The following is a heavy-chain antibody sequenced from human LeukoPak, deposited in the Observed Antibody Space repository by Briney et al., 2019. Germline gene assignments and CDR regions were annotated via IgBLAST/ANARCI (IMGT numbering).Heavy chain of an antibody. V-gene: IGHV4-34*01. Sequence: SETLSLTCAVYGGSFSGYYWSWIRQPPGKGLEWIGEINHSGSTNYNPSLKSRVTISVDTSKNQFSLKLSSVTAADTAVYYCARDVNYYDSSGYYPNNWFDPWGQGTLVTVSP. CDR1: GGSFSGYY. J-gene: IGHJ5*02. CDR2: INHSGST. D-gene: IGHD3-22*01. CDR3: ARDVNYYDSSGYYPNNWFDP.